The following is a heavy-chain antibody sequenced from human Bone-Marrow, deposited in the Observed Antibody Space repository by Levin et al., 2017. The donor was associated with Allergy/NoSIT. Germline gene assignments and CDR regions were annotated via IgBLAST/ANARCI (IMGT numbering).Heavy chain of an antibody. CDR2: IYNTGST. J-gene: IGHJ4*02. CDR3: ARVSYAIPFDY. V-gene: IGHV4-59*01. Sequence: RSQTLSLTCTVSNGSINSYYWSWVRQPPGKGLEWLGYIYNTGSTVYNPSLKSRVTMSVDTSKNQFSLRVNSVTAADTAVYYCARVSYAIPFDYWGQGTLVTVSS. D-gene: IGHD2-2*01. CDR1: NGSINSYY.